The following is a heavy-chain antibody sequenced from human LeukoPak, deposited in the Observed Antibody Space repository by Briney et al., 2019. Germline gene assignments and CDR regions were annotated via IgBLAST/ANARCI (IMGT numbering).Heavy chain of an antibody. J-gene: IGHJ4*02. V-gene: IGHV3-66*01. D-gene: IGHD6-6*01. Sequence: GGSLRLSCAASGFTVSSNYMNWVRQAPGKGLEWVSVIYSGGSTYSADSVKGRFTISRDNSKNTLYLQMNSLRAEDTAVYYCARAIRNSSSSFDYWGQGTLVTVSS. CDR3: ARAIRNSSSSFDY. CDR2: IYSGGST. CDR1: GFTVSSNY.